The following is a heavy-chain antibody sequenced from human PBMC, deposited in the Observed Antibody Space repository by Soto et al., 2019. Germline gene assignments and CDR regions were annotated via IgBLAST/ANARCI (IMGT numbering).Heavy chain of an antibody. J-gene: IGHJ5*02. V-gene: IGHV1-69*01. CDR1: GGTFSSYA. CDR3: ARDSALVTAKFDP. CDR2: IIPIFGTA. D-gene: IGHD2-21*02. Sequence: VKFSCKASGGTFSSYAISWVRQAPGQGLEWMGGIIPIFGTANYAQKFQGRVTIAADESTSTAYMELSSLRSEDTAVYYCARDSALVTAKFDPWGQGTLVTVSS.